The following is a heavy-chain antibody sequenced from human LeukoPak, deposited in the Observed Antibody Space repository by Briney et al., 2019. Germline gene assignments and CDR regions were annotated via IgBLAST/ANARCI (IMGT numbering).Heavy chain of an antibody. CDR1: GYTFTSYY. Sequence: ASVKVSCKASGYTFTSYYMHWVRQAPGQGLEWMGIINPSGGSTSYAQKFPGRVTMTRDTSTSTVYMELNSLRSEDTAVYYCARGRSIAARPGYFQHWGQGTLVTVSS. J-gene: IGHJ1*01. CDR3: ARGRSIAARPGYFQH. CDR2: INPSGGST. V-gene: IGHV1-46*01. D-gene: IGHD6-6*01.